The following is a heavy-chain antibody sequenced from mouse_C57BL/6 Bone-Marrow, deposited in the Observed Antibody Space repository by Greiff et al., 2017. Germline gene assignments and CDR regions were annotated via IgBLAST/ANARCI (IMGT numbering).Heavy chain of an antibody. V-gene: IGHV1-26*01. CDR1: GYTFTDYY. CDR2: INPNNGGT. CDR3: ASIPPFDY. J-gene: IGHJ2*01. Sequence: VQLQQSGPELVKPGASVKISCKASGYTFTDYYMNWVKQSHGKSLEWIGDINPNNGGTSYNQKFKGKATLTVDKSSSTAYMELRSLTSEDSAVYYCASIPPFDYWGQGTTLTVSS.